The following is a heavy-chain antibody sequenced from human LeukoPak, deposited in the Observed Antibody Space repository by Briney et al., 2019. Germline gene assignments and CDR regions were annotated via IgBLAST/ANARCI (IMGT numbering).Heavy chain of an antibody. J-gene: IGHJ5*02. Sequence: ASVKVSCESSGYRFSEYGIAWVRQAPGQGLEWMGWISAYNGNTNYAQKLQGRVTMTTDTSTSTAYMELRSLRSDDTAVYYCARSTTVTTGMGFDPWGQGTLVTVSS. CDR1: GYRFSEYG. CDR3: ARSTTVTTGMGFDP. V-gene: IGHV1-18*01. CDR2: ISAYNGNT. D-gene: IGHD4-11*01.